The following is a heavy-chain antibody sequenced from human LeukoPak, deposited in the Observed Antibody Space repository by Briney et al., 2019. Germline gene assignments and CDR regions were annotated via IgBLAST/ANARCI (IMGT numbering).Heavy chain of an antibody. V-gene: IGHV1-46*01. CDR3: ARDSSGLFDY. D-gene: IGHD6-19*01. CDR2: INPSGGST. Sequence: ASVKVSCKASGYTFTGYYMHWVLQSPGPGLEWMGIINPSGGSTSYAQKFQGRVTMTRDTSTSTVYMELSSLRSEDTAVYYCARDSSGLFDYWGQGTLVTVSS. CDR1: GYTFTGYY. J-gene: IGHJ4*02.